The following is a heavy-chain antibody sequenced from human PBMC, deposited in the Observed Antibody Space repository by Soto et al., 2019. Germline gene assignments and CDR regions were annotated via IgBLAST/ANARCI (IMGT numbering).Heavy chain of an antibody. D-gene: IGHD3-22*01. J-gene: IGHJ3*02. V-gene: IGHV4-30-4*01. Sequence: SETLSLTCTVSGGSVNSGDYYWSWIRQPPGKGLEWIGYIYYSGSTYHNPSLKSRINISVDTSKNQFSVKLSSVTAADTAVYYCATVPTYYYDRSGYANAFDMWGQGTMVTVSS. CDR2: IYYSGST. CDR1: GGSVNSGDYY. CDR3: ATVPTYYYDRSGYANAFDM.